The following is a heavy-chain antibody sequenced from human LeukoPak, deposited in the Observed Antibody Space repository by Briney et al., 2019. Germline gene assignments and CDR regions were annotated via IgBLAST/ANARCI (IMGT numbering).Heavy chain of an antibody. D-gene: IGHD6-6*01. J-gene: IGHJ4*02. V-gene: IGHV1-2*06. Sequence: GASVKVSCKASGYTFTGYYIHWVRQAPGQGLEWMGRIIPNTGGTKYAQNPQGRVTMTSDTSISTAYMELSSLRSDDTAVYYCARAAPADSTSFDYWGQGTLVTVSS. CDR1: GYTFTGYY. CDR2: IIPNTGGT. CDR3: ARAAPADSTSFDY.